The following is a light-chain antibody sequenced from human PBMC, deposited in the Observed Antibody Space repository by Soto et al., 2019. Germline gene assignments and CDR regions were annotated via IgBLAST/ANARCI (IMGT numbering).Light chain of an antibody. CDR2: AAS. CDR1: QGIGAY. J-gene: IGKJ4*01. CDR3: QKYNSAPLT. Sequence: DIQMTQSPSSLSASLGDRVTISCRASQGIGAYLAWFQQKPGKVPKLLSYAASTLQSGVPSRFSGSGSGTDFTLTISSLQPEDFATYYCQKYNSAPLTFGGGTNVEIK. V-gene: IGKV1-27*01.